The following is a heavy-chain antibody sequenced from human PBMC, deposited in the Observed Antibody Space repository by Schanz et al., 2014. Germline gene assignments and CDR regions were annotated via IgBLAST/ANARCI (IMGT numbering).Heavy chain of an antibody. CDR1: GFTFFGSFA. J-gene: IGHJ4*02. CDR3: AKDAAYYDSVICPDH. V-gene: IGHV3-23*04. Sequence: VQLVESGGGVVQPGGSLRLSCVASGFTFFGSFAMSWVRQAPGKGLEWVSLVSASGGGPFYADSVKGRFTISRDNSRKTLYLQMNSLRADDTAVYYCAKDAAYYDSVICPDHWGQGTLVTVSS. CDR2: VSASGGGP. D-gene: IGHD3-22*01.